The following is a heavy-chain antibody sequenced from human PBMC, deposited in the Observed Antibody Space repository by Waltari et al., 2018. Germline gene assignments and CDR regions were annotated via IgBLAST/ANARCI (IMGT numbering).Heavy chain of an antibody. CDR3: ARHSSSSDWYFDL. CDR2: IYHSGST. J-gene: IGHJ2*01. Sequence: QVQLQESGPGLVKPSETLSLTCDVSGYSISSGYYWGWIRQPPGKGLEWIGSIYHSGSTYYNPSLKSRVTISVDTSKNQFSLKLSSVTAADTAVYYCARHSSSSDWYFDLWGRGTLVTVSS. V-gene: IGHV4-38-2*01. D-gene: IGHD6-6*01. CDR1: GYSISSGYY.